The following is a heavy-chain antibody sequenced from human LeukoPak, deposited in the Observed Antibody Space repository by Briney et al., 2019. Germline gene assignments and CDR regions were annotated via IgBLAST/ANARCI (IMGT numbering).Heavy chain of an antibody. D-gene: IGHD3-22*01. V-gene: IGHV4-39*01. Sequence: PSETLSLTCTVSGGSISSSSYYWGWIRQPPGEGLEWIGSIYYSGSTYYNPSLKSRVTISVDTSKNQFSLKLSSVTAADTAVYYCATGGGYYFDYWGQGTLVTVSS. CDR1: GGSISSSSYY. J-gene: IGHJ4*02. CDR3: ATGGGYYFDY. CDR2: IYYSGST.